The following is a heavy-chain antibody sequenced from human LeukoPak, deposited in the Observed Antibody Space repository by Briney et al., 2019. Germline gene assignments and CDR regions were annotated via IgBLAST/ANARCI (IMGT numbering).Heavy chain of an antibody. D-gene: IGHD3-10*01. V-gene: IGHV3-23*01. J-gene: IGHJ4*02. CDR3: AKVTYYGSGSYYKYYFDY. Sequence: GGYLRLSCAASGFTFSSYAMRWVRQAPGKGLEWVSAISGSGGSTNYADSVKGRFTISRDNSKNTLYLQMNSLRAEDTAVYYCAKVTYYGSGSYYKYYFDYWGREPWSPSPQ. CDR2: ISGSGGST. CDR1: GFTFSSYA.